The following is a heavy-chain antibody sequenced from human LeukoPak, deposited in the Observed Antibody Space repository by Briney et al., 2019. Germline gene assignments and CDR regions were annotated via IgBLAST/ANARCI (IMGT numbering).Heavy chain of an antibody. CDR3: ARSGYRLLSGVYFDY. CDR2: IIPILGIA. Sequence: GSSVKVSCKASGGTFSSYAISWVRQAPGQGLEWMGRIIPILGIANYAQKFQGRVTITADKSTSTAYMELSSLRSEDTAVYYCARSGYRLLSGVYFDYWGQGTLVTVSS. V-gene: IGHV1-69*04. CDR1: GGTFSSYA. D-gene: IGHD2-2*01. J-gene: IGHJ4*02.